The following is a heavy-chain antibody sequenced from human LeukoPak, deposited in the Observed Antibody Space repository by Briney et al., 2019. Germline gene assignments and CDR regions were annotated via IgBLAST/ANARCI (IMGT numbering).Heavy chain of an antibody. V-gene: IGHV1-8*01. CDR3: ATGPLVGATARADYYYYYYMDV. CDR2: MNPNSGNT. Sequence: ASVKVSCKASGYTFTSFDINWVRQATGQGLEWMGWMNPNSGNTGYAQKFQGRVTMTEDTSTDTAYMELSSLRSEDTAVYYCATGPLVGATARADYYYYYYMDVWGKGTTVTVSS. J-gene: IGHJ6*03. CDR1: GYTFTSFD. D-gene: IGHD1-26*01.